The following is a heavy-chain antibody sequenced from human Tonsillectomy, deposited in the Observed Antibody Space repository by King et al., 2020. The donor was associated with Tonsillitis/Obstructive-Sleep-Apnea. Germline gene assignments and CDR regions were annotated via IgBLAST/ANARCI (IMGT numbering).Heavy chain of an antibody. CDR2: INHSGST. J-gene: IGHJ3*02. CDR3: ARRQRRLRGGAFDI. V-gene: IGHV4-34*01. D-gene: IGHD5-12*01. CDR1: GGSFSGYY. Sequence: VQLQQWGAGLLKPSETLSLTCAVYGGSFSGYYWSWIRQPPGKGLEWIGEINHSGSTNYNPSRKSRVTISVDTSKNQFSLKLSSVTAADTAVYYCARRQRRLRGGAFDIWGQGTMVTVSS.